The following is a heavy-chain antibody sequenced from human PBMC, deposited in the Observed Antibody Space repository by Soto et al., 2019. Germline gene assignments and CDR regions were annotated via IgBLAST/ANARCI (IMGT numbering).Heavy chain of an antibody. CDR1: GYPVTAYY. CDR3: GRGGGVRVAGSAAFDM. Sequence: QLHLVQSGAVVKKPGASVTVSCSASGYPVTAYYMHWVRQAPGRGREWMGRINPATGAAKYTQKFQGRVTMTRGTSTSTVFMELSGLTSADTAVLYCGRGGGVRVAGSAAFDMWGQGTLVTVSS. V-gene: IGHV1-2*02. CDR2: INPATGAA. D-gene: IGHD6-19*01. J-gene: IGHJ3*02.